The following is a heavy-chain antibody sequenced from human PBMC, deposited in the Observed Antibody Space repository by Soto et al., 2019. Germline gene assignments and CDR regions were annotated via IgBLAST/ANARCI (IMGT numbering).Heavy chain of an antibody. J-gene: IGHJ4*02. CDR1: GFTFSSYA. CDR2: ISGSGGST. D-gene: IGHD3-10*01. CDR3: AKGSAGHYHSWTLLD. Sequence: EVQLLESGGGLVQPGGSLRLSCAASGFTFSSYAMSWVRQAPGKGLEWVSAISGSGGSTYYADSVKGRFTISRDNSKNTLFLEVDSLRPEDTAVYYCAKGSAGHYHSWTLLDWGQGTLVAVFS. V-gene: IGHV3-23*01.